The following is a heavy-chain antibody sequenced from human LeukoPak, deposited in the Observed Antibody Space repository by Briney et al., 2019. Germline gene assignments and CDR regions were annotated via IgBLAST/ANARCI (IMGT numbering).Heavy chain of an antibody. J-gene: IGHJ4*02. Sequence: EASVKVSCKASGYTFTSYGISWVRQAPGQGLEWMGWISAYNGNTNYAQKLQGRVTMTTDTSTSTAYMELRSLRSDDMAVYYCARAPETDYYDSSGYYYGDYWGQGTLVTVSS. CDR2: ISAYNGNT. CDR1: GYTFTSYG. V-gene: IGHV1-18*03. CDR3: ARAPETDYYDSSGYYYGDY. D-gene: IGHD3-22*01.